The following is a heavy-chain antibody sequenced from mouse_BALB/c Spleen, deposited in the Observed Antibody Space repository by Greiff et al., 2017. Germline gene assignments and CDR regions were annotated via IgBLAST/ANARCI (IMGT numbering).Heavy chain of an antibody. CDR1: GYTFTSYW. CDR3: ARRGGTYYDYSFDY. CDR2: INPSTGYT. V-gene: IGHV1-7*01. Sequence: QVQLQQSGAELAKPGASVKMSCKASGYTFTSYWMHWVKQRPGQGLEWIGYINPSTGYTEYNQKFKDKATLTADKSSSTAYMQLSSLTSEDSAVYYCARRGGTYYDYSFDYWGQGTTLTVSS. J-gene: IGHJ2*01. D-gene: IGHD2-4*01.